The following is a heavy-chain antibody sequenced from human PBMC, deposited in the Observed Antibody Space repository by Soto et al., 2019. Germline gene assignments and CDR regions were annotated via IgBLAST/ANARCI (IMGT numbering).Heavy chain of an antibody. D-gene: IGHD3-9*01. J-gene: IGHJ4*02. Sequence: EVQLVESGGGLVQPGGSLRLSCAASGFTVSSSYMSWVRQAPGKGLEWVSVIYSGGSTYYADSVKGRFTISRHNSKNTLYLQMNSLRAEDTAVYYCARAPRGILTGFDYWGQGTLVTVSS. CDR1: GFTVSSSY. CDR3: ARAPRGILTGFDY. V-gene: IGHV3-53*04. CDR2: IYSGGST.